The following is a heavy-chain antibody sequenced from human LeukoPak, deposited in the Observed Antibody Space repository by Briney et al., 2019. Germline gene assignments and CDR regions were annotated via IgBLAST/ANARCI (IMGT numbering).Heavy chain of an antibody. J-gene: IGHJ4*02. Sequence: GGSLRLSCAASGFTFSSDAMNWVRQAPGKGLEWVSSMSVSGDTTYYADSVKGRFTISRDNSKNTLYLQMNSLRAEDTAVYYCARDTPITMVRGVLMGDGKGHDYWGQGTLVTVSS. D-gene: IGHD3-10*01. V-gene: IGHV3-23*01. CDR1: GFTFSSDA. CDR2: MSVSGDTT. CDR3: ARDTPITMVRGVLMGDGKGHDY.